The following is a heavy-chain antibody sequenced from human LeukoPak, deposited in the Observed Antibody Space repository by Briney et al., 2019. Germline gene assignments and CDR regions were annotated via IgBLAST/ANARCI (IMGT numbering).Heavy chain of an antibody. V-gene: IGHV1-69*05. D-gene: IGHD3-3*01. CDR3: ARGSGLRFLEWLFPNDP. Sequence: GSSVKVSCKASGGTFSSYAISWVRQAPGQGLEWMGGIIPIFGTANYAQKFQGRVTITTDESTSTAYMELSSLRSEGTAVYYCARGSGLRFLEWLFPNDPWGQGTLVTVSS. CDR2: IIPIFGTA. J-gene: IGHJ5*02. CDR1: GGTFSSYA.